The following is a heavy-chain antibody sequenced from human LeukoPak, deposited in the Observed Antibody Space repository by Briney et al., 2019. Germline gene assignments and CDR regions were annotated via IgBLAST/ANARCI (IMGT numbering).Heavy chain of an antibody. Sequence: PSETLSLTCSVSGGSINSGGYYWNWIRQLPGKDLEWIGYIFHSGTTSYNPSLKSRVTISVDTSKNQFSLKLSSVTAADTAVYYCARSPQYDSSGYYYVWFDPWGQGTLVTVSS. J-gene: IGHJ5*02. V-gene: IGHV4-31*03. CDR2: IFHSGTT. CDR1: GGSINSGGYY. D-gene: IGHD3-22*01. CDR3: ARSPQYDSSGYYYVWFDP.